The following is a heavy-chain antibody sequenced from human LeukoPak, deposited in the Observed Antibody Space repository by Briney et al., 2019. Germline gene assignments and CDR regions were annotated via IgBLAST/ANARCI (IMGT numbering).Heavy chain of an antibody. Sequence: GGSLRLSCAASGLAFSSYSINWVRQAPGEGLEWVSSISSSSTYIYYADSMKGRFTISRDNAKNSLYLQMNSLRAEDTAVYYCARGAGDLDHWGQGTLVTVSS. V-gene: IGHV3-21*01. CDR1: GLAFSSYS. D-gene: IGHD7-27*01. J-gene: IGHJ4*02. CDR3: ARGAGDLDH. CDR2: ISSSSTYI.